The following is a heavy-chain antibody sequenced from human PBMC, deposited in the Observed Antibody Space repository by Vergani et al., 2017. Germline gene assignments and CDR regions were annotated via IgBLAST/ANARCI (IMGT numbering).Heavy chain of an antibody. J-gene: IGHJ6*02. D-gene: IGHD5-18*01. V-gene: IGHV3-30*02. CDR2: IRYDGSNK. Sequence: QVQLVESGGGVVQPGRSLRLSCAASGFTFSSYAMHWVRQAPGKGLEWVAFIRYDGSNKYYADSVKGRFTISRDNSKNTLYLQMNSLRAEDTAVYYCAKGQIQLWLRNMDVWGQGTTVTVSS. CDR3: AKGQIQLWLRNMDV. CDR1: GFTFSSYA.